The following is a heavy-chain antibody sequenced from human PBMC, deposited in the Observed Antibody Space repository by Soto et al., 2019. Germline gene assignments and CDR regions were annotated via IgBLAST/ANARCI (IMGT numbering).Heavy chain of an antibody. V-gene: IGHV3-30*18. CDR1: GFTFNTYG. J-gene: IGHJ6*02. CDR3: AKDRVKLSYSSASYHYYYYGLDV. Sequence: PGGSLRLSCATSGFTFNTYGMHWVRQAPGKGLEWVAIILYDGTNKNYAESVQGRFTISRDNSKNTLFLQMNSLGPEDTAVYYCAKDRVKLSYSSASYHYYYYGLDVWGQGTTVTVSS. CDR2: ILYDGTNK. D-gene: IGHD6-19*01.